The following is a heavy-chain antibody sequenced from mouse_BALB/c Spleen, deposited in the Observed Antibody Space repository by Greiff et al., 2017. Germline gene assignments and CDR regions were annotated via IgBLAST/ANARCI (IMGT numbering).Heavy chain of an antibody. CDR2: ISSGSSTI. CDR1: GFTFSSFG. J-gene: IGHJ4*01. Sequence: EVKLVESGGGLVQPGGSRKLSCAASGFTFSSFGMHWVRQAPEKGLEWVAYISSGSSTIYYADTVKGRFTISRDNPKNTLFLQMTSLRSEDTAMYYCARSPHLDYGTAMDYWGQGTSVTVSS. V-gene: IGHV5-17*02. CDR3: ARSPHLDYGTAMDY. D-gene: IGHD1-1*01.